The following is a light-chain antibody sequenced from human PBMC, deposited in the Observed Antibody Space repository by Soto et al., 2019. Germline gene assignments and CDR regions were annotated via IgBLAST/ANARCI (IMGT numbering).Light chain of an antibody. V-gene: IGKV2-28*01. CDR1: QSLLHSNGYNY. J-gene: IGKJ1*01. Sequence: DIVMIQSPLSLPVTPGEPASISCRSSQSLLHSNGYNYLHWYLQRPGQSPQLLIYLGSIRASGVPDRFGGSGSGTDFTLKISRVEAEDVGVYYCMQATQTRTFGQGTKVEIK. CDR2: LGS. CDR3: MQATQTRT.